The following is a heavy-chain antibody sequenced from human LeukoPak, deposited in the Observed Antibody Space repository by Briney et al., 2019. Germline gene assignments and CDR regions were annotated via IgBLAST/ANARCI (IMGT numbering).Heavy chain of an antibody. CDR3: ARAGGYSGPFGY. J-gene: IGHJ4*02. V-gene: IGHV3-30*02. CDR2: IRYDGSNK. CDR1: GFTFSTYG. Sequence: PGGSLRLSCAASGFTFSTYGMHWVRQAPGKGLEWVAFIRYDGSNKDYADSVKGRFTISRDNSKNTLYLQMNSLREEDTAVYYCARAGGYSGPFGYWGQGTLVTVSS. D-gene: IGHD5-12*01.